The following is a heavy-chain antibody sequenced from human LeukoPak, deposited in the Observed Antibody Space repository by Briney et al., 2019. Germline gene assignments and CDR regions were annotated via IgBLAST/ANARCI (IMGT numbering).Heavy chain of an antibody. D-gene: IGHD3-22*01. Sequence: ASVKVSCKAPGYTFTSYGISWVRQAPGQGLEWMGWISAYNGNTNYAQKLQGRVTMTTDTSTSTAYMELRSLRSNDTAVYYCARRYYDSSGYQGSYFDYWGQGTLVTVSS. CDR3: ARRYYDSSGYQGSYFDY. J-gene: IGHJ4*02. V-gene: IGHV1-18*01. CDR1: GYTFTSYG. CDR2: ISAYNGNT.